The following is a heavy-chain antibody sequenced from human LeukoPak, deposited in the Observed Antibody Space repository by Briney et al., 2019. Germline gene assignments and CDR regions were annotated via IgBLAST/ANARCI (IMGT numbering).Heavy chain of an antibody. Sequence: PSETLSLTCSVSGASISGGTYYWGWIRQPPGKGLEWIASIYYTGSTYDNPSLKSRVTISVDTSKNQFSLKLSSVTAADTAVYYCARRGGSGRAFDYWGQGTLVTVSS. CDR2: IYYTGST. V-gene: IGHV4-39*01. J-gene: IGHJ4*02. D-gene: IGHD1-26*01. CDR3: ARRGGSGRAFDY. CDR1: GASISGGTYY.